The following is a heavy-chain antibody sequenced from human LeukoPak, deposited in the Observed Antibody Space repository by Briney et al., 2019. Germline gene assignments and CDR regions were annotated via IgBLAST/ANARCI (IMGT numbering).Heavy chain of an antibody. Sequence: ETLSLTCTVSGGSISSSSYYWRGIRQPPGKGLEWMGYIYYRGSTHYNPSLKSRVTISVDTSKNQFSLRVSSLTAADTAVYYCARHLNNCGDDCYIFDYWGQGTLVADPS. J-gene: IGHJ4*02. CDR2: IYYRGST. CDR1: GGSISSSSYY. D-gene: IGHD2-21*01. V-gene: IGHV4-61*05. CDR3: ARHLNNCGDDCYIFDY.